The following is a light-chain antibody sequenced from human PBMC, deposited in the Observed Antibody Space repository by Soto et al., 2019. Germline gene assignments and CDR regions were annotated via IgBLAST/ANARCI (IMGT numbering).Light chain of an antibody. CDR2: DVT. CDR3: SSFTGTSDV. CDR1: SSDVGNNNY. J-gene: IGLJ2*01. Sequence: QSALTQPASVSGSPGQSITISCTGTSSDVGNNNYVSWYQQNPGKAPKVMICDVTKRPSGVSNRFSGSKSGNTASLTISGLQAEDEADYYCSSFTGTSDVFGAGTKLTVL. V-gene: IGLV2-14*01.